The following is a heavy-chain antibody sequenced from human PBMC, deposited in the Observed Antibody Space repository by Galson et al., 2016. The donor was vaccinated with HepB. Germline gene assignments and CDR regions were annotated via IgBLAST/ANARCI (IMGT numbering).Heavy chain of an antibody. CDR2: ISGDGNST. CDR1: GFSFTSSA. V-gene: IGHV3-74*01. Sequence: SLRLSCAASGFSFTSSAMSWVRQAPGKGLEWVSRISGDGNSTSYADSVKGRFTISRDNAKNTLYLQLNSLRGEDTAVYYCTRAVYSSSWLLYYGMDVWGQGTTVTVSS. CDR3: TRAVYSSSWLLYYGMDV. D-gene: IGHD6-13*01. J-gene: IGHJ6*02.